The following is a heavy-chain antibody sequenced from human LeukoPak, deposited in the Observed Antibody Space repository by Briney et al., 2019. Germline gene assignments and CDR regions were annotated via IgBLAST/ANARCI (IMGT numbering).Heavy chain of an antibody. CDR2: ISYDGTIT. CDR1: GFAFSAYS. J-gene: IGHJ3*02. Sequence: GGSLRLSCAASGFAFSAYSMHWVRQAPGRGLDWVAIISYDGTITHYADSVKGRFTISRDNSKNTMYLQMNSLRAEDTAMYYCARRSHWGAFDIWGQGTMVTVSS. CDR3: ARRSHWGAFDI. D-gene: IGHD7-27*01. V-gene: IGHV3-30*04.